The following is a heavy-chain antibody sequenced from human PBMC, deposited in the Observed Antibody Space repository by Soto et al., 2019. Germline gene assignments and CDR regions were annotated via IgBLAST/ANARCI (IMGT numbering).Heavy chain of an antibody. V-gene: IGHV4-31*03. Sequence: SETLSLTCSVSGASIRSGGFYWSWLRQSPGKGLEWIGHIYYTGSTFVSPSLKGRLTISLDTSKNQFSLDLSSVTAADTAMYYCARIEMASIKWGRGTLVTVSS. D-gene: IGHD5-12*01. CDR2: IYYTGST. CDR1: GASIRSGGFY. CDR3: ARIEMASIK. J-gene: IGHJ4*02.